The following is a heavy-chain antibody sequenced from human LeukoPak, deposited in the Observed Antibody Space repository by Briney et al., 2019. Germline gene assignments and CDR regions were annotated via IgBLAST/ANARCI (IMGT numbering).Heavy chain of an antibody. Sequence: SETLSLTCAVYGGSFSGYYWSWIRQLPGKGLEWIGEINHSGSTNYNPSLKSRVTISVDTSKNQFSLKLSSVTAADTAVYYCARGLQLAPTGYYYYGMDVWGQGTTVTVSS. CDR3: ARGLQLAPTGYYYYGMDV. J-gene: IGHJ6*02. CDR2: INHSGST. V-gene: IGHV4-34*01. CDR1: GGSFSGYY. D-gene: IGHD6-13*01.